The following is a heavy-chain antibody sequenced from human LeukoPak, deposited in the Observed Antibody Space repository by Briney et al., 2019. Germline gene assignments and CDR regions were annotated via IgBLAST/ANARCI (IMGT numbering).Heavy chain of an antibody. Sequence: ASVKVSCKASGYTFTGYYMHWVRQAPGQGLEWMGWINPNSGGTNYAQKFQGRVTMTRDTSISTAYMELSRLRSDDTAVYYCARDTVGIAAAGTFDYWGQGTLVTVSS. CDR1: GYTFTGYY. V-gene: IGHV1-2*02. J-gene: IGHJ4*02. CDR2: INPNSGGT. CDR3: ARDTVGIAAAGTFDY. D-gene: IGHD6-13*01.